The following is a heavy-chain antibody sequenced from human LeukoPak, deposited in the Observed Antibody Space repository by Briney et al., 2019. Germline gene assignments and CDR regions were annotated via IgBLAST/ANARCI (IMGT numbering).Heavy chain of an antibody. D-gene: IGHD3-22*01. Sequence: GGSLRLSCAASGFTVSSNYMSWVRQAPGKGLEWVSVIYSGGSTYYADSVKGRFTISRDNSKNTLYLQMNSLRAEDTAVYYCAYVSSGYDYYFDYWGQGTLVTVSS. V-gene: IGHV3-66*01. J-gene: IGHJ4*02. CDR3: AYVSSGYDYYFDY. CDR2: IYSGGST. CDR1: GFTVSSNY.